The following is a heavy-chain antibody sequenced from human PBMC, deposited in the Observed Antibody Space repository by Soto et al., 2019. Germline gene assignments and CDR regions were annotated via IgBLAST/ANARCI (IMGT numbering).Heavy chain of an antibody. J-gene: IGHJ1*01. CDR1: GYTFIDYY. V-gene: IGHV1-69*13. Sequence: ASVKVSCKASGYTFIDYYLHWVRQAPGQGLEWMGGINPIFGTANYAQKFQGRVTITADESTSTAYMELSSLRSEDTAVYYCAREGYDSSGYQIAEYFQHWGQGTLVTVSS. D-gene: IGHD3-22*01. CDR3: AREGYDSSGYQIAEYFQH. CDR2: INPIFGTA.